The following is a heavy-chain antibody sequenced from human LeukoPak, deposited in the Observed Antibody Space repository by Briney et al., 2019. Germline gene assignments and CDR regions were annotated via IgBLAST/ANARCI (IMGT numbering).Heavy chain of an antibody. D-gene: IGHD3-10*01. V-gene: IGHV4-31*03. CDR1: GGSISSGGYY. CDR2: IYYSGST. J-gene: IGHJ4*02. CDR3: ARDAGHLLYGSGSYGFDY. Sequence: SETLSLTCTVSGGSISSGGYYWSWIRQHPGKGLEWIGYIYYSGSTYYNPSLKSRVTISVDTSKNQFSLKLSSVTAADTAVYYCARDAGHLLYGSGSYGFDYWGQGTLVTVSS.